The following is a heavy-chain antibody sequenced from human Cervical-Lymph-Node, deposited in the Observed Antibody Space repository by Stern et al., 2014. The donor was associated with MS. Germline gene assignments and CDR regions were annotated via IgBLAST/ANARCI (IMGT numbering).Heavy chain of an antibody. V-gene: IGHV1-46*01. Sequence: DQLVESGAEVKKPGASVKVSCKASGYTFTSYYMHWVRQAPGQGLEWMGIINPSGGSTSYAQKFQGRVTMTRDTSTSTVYMELSSLRSEDTAVYYCARDKYSYGHDNWFDPWGQGTLVTVSS. CDR1: GYTFTSYY. CDR2: INPSGGST. CDR3: ARDKYSYGHDNWFDP. J-gene: IGHJ5*02. D-gene: IGHD5-18*01.